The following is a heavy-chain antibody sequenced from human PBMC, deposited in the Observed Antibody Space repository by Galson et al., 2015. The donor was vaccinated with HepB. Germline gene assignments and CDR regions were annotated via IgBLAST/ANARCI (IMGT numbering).Heavy chain of an antibody. CDR2: INTDGGSI. J-gene: IGHJ4*02. CDR1: GFTFSNYW. D-gene: IGHD3-10*01. Sequence: SLRLSCAASGFTFSNYWMHWVRQAPGKGLVWVSRINTDGGSINYADSVKGRFTVSRDNAENTLHLQMSSLRTEDTAVYYCGRGYYGSGSPPGFEYLGQGTLVTVSS. V-gene: IGHV3-74*01. CDR3: GRGYYGSGSPPGFEY.